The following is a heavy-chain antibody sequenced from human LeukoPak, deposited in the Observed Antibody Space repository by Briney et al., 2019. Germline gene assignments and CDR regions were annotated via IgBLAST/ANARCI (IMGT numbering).Heavy chain of an antibody. CDR1: GLTLSNVW. Sequence: GGSLRLSCAASGLTLSNVWMNWVRQAPWKGLQWVGRILTKNDGGTTGYAAPVKVRFTISRDDSKSTLYLQMNSLEIEDTAVYYCTTRVSTTNDNWGQGTLVTVSS. J-gene: IGHJ4*02. CDR3: TTRVSTTNDN. CDR2: ILTKNDGGTT. V-gene: IGHV3-15*01. D-gene: IGHD5/OR15-5a*01.